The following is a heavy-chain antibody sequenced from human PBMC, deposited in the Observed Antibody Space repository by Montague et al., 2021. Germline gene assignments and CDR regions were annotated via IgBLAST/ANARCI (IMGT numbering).Heavy chain of an antibody. CDR2: ICHGTT. CDR3: AVGSESAWELLHH. J-gene: IGHJ5*02. D-gene: IGHD1-26*01. Sequence: SETLSLTCTVSGDSISSKYFWSWVRQPLGKGLEWIGEICHGTTSYSPSLKGRPTVSMDTSKNQFSLKLSSVTAADTAIYYCAVGSESAWELLHHWGQGILVTVSS. V-gene: IGHV4-4*02. CDR1: GDSISSKYF.